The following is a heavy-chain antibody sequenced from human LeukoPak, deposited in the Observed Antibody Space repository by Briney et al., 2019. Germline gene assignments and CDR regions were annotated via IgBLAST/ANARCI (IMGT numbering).Heavy chain of an antibody. D-gene: IGHD1-7*01. V-gene: IGHV4-59*01. J-gene: IGHJ6*02. CDR2: IYYSGST. CDR1: GGSISSYY. Sequence: PSETLSLTCTVSGGSISSYYWCWIRQPPGKGLEWIGYIYYSGSTNYNSSLKSRVTISVDTSKNQFSLKLSSVTAADTAVYYCARDNWNYGSSMDVWGQGTTVTVSS. CDR3: ARDNWNYGSSMDV.